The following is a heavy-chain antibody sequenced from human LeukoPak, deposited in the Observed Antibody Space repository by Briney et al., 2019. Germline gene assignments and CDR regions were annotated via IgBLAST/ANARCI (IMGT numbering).Heavy chain of an antibody. CDR1: GLTFSSYA. D-gene: IGHD2-21*02. CDR2: ISGSGGST. Sequence: GGSLRLSCAASGLTFSSYAMSWVRQAPGKGLECVSGISGSGGSTYYADSVKGRFTISRDNSKNMLYLQMSSLRAEDTAVYYCVRDLLTLPQKYFDSWGQGTLVSVSS. J-gene: IGHJ4*02. CDR3: VRDLLTLPQKYFDS. V-gene: IGHV3-23*01.